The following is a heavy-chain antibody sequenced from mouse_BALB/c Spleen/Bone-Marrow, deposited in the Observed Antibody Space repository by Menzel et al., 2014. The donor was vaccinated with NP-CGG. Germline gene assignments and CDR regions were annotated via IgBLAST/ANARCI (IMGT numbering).Heavy chain of an antibody. CDR2: ISSGGSYT. V-gene: IGHV5-9-3*01. J-gene: IGHJ1*01. Sequence: EVQGEESGGGLVKPGGSLKLSCAASGFTFSSYAMSWVRQTPEKRLERVATISSGGSYTYYPDSVKGRFTISRDNAKNTLYLQMSSLRSEDTAMYYCARGGGYDWYFDVWGAGPTVTVSS. CDR3: ARGGGYDWYFDV. D-gene: IGHD2-2*01. CDR1: GFTFSSYA.